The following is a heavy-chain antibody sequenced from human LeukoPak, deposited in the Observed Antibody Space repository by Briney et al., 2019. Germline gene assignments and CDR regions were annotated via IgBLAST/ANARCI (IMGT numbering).Heavy chain of an antibody. D-gene: IGHD1-26*01. V-gene: IGHV3-48*01. J-gene: IGHJ4*02. CDR1: GFTFSSYS. CDR2: ISSSSSTI. CDR3: ARPGATTRGSYFGY. Sequence: GGSLRLSCAASGFTFSSYSMNWVRQAPGKGLEWVSYISSSSSTIYYADSVKGRFTISRDNAKNSLYLQMNSLRAEDTAVYYCARPGATTRGSYFGYWGQGTLVTVSS.